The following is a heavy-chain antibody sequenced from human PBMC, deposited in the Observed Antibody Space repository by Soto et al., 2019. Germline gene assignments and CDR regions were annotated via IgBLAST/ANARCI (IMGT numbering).Heavy chain of an antibody. D-gene: IGHD3-16*01. J-gene: IGHJ4*02. CDR2: ISGYNGNA. CDR1: GYTFSSYG. CDR3: AREGWLGELLY. V-gene: IGHV1-18*01. Sequence: VQLVQSGNEVQRQGASVKVSCKTSGYTFSSYGIIWVRQAPGQGFEWMGWISGYNGNADYAQKFQGRVHMTTDTSTSTVFMELRNLRSDDTALYYCAREGWLGELLYWGQGSLVTVS.